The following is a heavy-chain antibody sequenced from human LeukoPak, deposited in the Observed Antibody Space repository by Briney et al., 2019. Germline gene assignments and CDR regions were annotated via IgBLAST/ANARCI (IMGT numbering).Heavy chain of an antibody. CDR2: IWNDGSQK. D-gene: IGHD4-17*01. J-gene: IGHJ4*02. CDR3: VKGADGDYNFEDSFYFES. CDR1: GFTMNNFG. V-gene: IGHV3-33*06. Sequence: GRSLRLSCAASGFTMNNFGMHWVRQAPGKGLEWGAVIWNDGSQKHYIDSVKGRFTISRENSMNTLSPQMNGLRVEDTGVYYCVKGADGDYNFEDSFYFESWGQGTLVTVSP.